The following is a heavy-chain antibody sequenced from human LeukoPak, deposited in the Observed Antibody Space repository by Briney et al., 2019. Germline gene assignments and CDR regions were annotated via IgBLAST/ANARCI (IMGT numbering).Heavy chain of an antibody. CDR1: GFTVSSNY. CDR3: AKETSYCGGDCYQYYFDY. V-gene: IGHV3-53*01. CDR2: IYSAGST. Sequence: GGSLRLSCAASGFTVSSNYMSWVRQAPGKGLEWVAVIYSAGSTDYADSVKGRFTISRDNSKNMLYLQMNSLRAEDTAVYYCAKETSYCGGDCYQYYFDYWGQGTLVTVSS. J-gene: IGHJ4*02. D-gene: IGHD2-21*02.